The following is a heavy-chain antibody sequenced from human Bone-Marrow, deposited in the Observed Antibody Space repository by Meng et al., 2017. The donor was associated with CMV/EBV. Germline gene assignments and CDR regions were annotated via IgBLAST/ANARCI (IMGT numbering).Heavy chain of an antibody. CDR3: ARVRRATVVTPGCFDY. J-gene: IGHJ4*02. Sequence: SETLSLTCTVSGGSVSSGSYYWSWIRQPPGKGLEWIGEINHSGSTNYNPSLKSRVTISVDTSKNQFSLKLSSVTAADTAVYYCARVRRATVVTPGCFDYWGQGTLVTVSS. V-gene: IGHV4-39*07. D-gene: IGHD4-23*01. CDR1: GGSVSSGSYY. CDR2: INHSGST.